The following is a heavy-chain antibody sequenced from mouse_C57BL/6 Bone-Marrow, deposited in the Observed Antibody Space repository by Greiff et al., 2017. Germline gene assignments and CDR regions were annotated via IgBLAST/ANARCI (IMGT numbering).Heavy chain of an antibody. D-gene: IGHD1-1*01. CDR2: IHPNSGST. CDR3: ARWGCITTGGGFAY. Sequence: VQLQQPGAELVKPGASVKLSCKASGYTFTSYWMHWVKQRPGQGLEWIGMIHPNSGSTNYNEKFKSKATLTVDKSSSTAYMQLSSLTSEDSAVYYCARWGCITTGGGFAYWGQGTLVTVSA. V-gene: IGHV1-64*01. CDR1: GYTFTSYW. J-gene: IGHJ3*01.